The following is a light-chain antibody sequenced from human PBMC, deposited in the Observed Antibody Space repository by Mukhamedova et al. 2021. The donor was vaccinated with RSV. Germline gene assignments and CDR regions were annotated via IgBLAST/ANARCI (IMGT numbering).Light chain of an antibody. CDR3: QQYGTSPLT. CDR2: GAS. Sequence: MGSQSINNNYLAWYQQRPGQAPRLLIYGASSRATGIPDRFSSSGSGTDFTLTISRLEPEDFAVYYCQQYGTSPLTFGGGTKVEIK. V-gene: IGKV3-20*01. CDR1: QSINNNY. J-gene: IGKJ4*01.